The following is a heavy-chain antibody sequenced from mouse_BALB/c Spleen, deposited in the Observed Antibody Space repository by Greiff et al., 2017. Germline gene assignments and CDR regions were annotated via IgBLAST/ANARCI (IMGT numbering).Heavy chain of an antibody. D-gene: IGHD2-3*01. CDR1: GYAFSSYW. V-gene: IGHV1-80*01. CDR2: IYPGDGDT. J-gene: IGHJ1*01. Sequence: VQRVESGAELVRPGSSVKISCKASGYAFSSYWMNWVKQRPGQGLEWIGQIYPGDGDTNYNGKFKGKATLTADKSSSTAYMQLSSLTSEDSAVYFCARSEIYDGYFFDVWGAGTTVTVSS. CDR3: ARSEIYDGYFFDV.